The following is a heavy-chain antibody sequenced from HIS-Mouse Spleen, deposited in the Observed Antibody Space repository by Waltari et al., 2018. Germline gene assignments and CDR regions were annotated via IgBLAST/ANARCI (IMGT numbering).Heavy chain of an antibody. CDR1: GGSISSSSYS. CDR2: IYYSGST. D-gene: IGHD6-13*01. CDR3: AREIPYSSSWYDWYFDL. Sequence: QLQLQESGPGLVKPSATLSLPCTVSGGSISSSSYSWGGIRQPPGKGLEWIGSIYYSGSTYYNPSLKSRVTISVDTSKNQFSLKLSSVTAADTAVYYCAREIPYSSSWYDWYFDLWGRGTLVTVSS. V-gene: IGHV4-39*07. J-gene: IGHJ2*01.